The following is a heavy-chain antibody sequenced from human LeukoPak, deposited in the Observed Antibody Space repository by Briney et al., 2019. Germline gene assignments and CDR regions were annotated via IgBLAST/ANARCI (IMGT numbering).Heavy chain of an antibody. D-gene: IGHD3-22*01. Sequence: PGGSLRLSCAASGFTFSSYSMNWVRQAPGKGLEWVSSISSSSSYIYYADSVKGRFTISRDNSKNTLYLQMNSLRAEDTAVYYCAIVDDDSSGYSPVDYWGQGTLVTVSS. CDR2: ISSSSSYI. CDR1: GFTFSSYS. J-gene: IGHJ4*02. CDR3: AIVDDDSSGYSPVDY. V-gene: IGHV3-21*01.